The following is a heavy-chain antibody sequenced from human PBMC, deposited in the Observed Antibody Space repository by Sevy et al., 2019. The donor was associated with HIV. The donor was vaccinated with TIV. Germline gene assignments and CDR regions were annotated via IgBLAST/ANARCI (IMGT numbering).Heavy chain of an antibody. J-gene: IGHJ6*02. D-gene: IGHD3-3*01. Sequence: GGSLRLSCAASGFTFSSHWMFWVRQAPGKGLMWVSHINSHGTITNYADSVKGRFAISRDNAKKTVYLRMDSLRAEDTAVYYCARGQLLQCVEWRSYSLDVWGQGTTVTVS. V-gene: IGHV3-74*01. CDR3: ARGQLLQCVEWRSYSLDV. CDR2: INSHGTIT. CDR1: GFTFSSHW.